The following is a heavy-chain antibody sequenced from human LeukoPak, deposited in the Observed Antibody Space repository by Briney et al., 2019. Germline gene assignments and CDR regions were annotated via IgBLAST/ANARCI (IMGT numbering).Heavy chain of an antibody. CDR2: ITAYNGNT. J-gene: IGHJ4*02. D-gene: IGHD1-1*01. Sequence: ASVKVSCKASGYIFSSYGINWVRQAPGQGLEWMGWITAYNGNTNYAQKLQGRVTMTTDTSTSTAYMELRSLRSDDTAVYYCAKTYNWNDVGDYWGQGTLVTVSS. CDR1: GYIFSSYG. CDR3: AKTYNWNDVGDY. V-gene: IGHV1-18*01.